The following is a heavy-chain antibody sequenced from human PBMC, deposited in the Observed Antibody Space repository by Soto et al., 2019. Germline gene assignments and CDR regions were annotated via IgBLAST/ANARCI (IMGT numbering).Heavy chain of an antibody. CDR1: GFTVSSNY. D-gene: IGHD6-13*01. V-gene: IGHV3-66*01. Sequence: GGSLRLSCAASGFTVSSNYMSWVRQAPGKGLEWVSVIYSGGSTYYADSGKGRFTISRDNSKNTLYLQMNSLRAEDTAVYYCAREKRPPFIAAVRRYYYMDVWGKGTTVTVSS. J-gene: IGHJ6*03. CDR2: IYSGGST. CDR3: AREKRPPFIAAVRRYYYMDV.